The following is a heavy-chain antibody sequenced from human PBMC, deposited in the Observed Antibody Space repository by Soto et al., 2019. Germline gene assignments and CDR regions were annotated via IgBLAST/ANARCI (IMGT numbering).Heavy chain of an antibody. D-gene: IGHD3-3*01. CDR3: ARGERASNYDFWSGYSPFGSMDV. J-gene: IGHJ6*02. V-gene: IGHV3-30-3*01. Sequence: QVQLVESGGGVVQPGRSLRLSCAASGFTFSSYAMHWVRQAPGKGLEWVAVISYDGSNKYYADSVKGRFTISRDNSKNTLYLQMNSLRAEDTAVYYCARGERASNYDFWSGYSPFGSMDVWGQGTTVTVSS. CDR2: ISYDGSNK. CDR1: GFTFSSYA.